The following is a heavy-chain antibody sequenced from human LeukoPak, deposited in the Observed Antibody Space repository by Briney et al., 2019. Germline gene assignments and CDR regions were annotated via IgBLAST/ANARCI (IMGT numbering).Heavy chain of an antibody. CDR2: INPNSGGT. CDR3: ARVAYCTKGVCVNCDY. J-gene: IGHJ4*02. D-gene: IGHD2-8*01. Sequence: ASVKVSCKASGYTFTDHYIHWVRQAPGQGLEWMGWINPNSGGTKYARKFQGLVTMTRDTSIRTAYMELSRLISDDTAVYYCARVAYCTKGVCVNCDYWGQGTLVSVSS. V-gene: IGHV1-2*04. CDR1: GYTFTDHY.